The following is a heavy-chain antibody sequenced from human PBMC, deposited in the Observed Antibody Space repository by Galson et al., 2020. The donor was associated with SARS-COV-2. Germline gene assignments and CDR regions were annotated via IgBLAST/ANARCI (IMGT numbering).Heavy chain of an antibody. J-gene: IGHJ6*03. V-gene: IGHV4-34*01. CDR2: INIGGNT. Sequence: SETLSLTCAVYGGSFSGYSWTWIRQPPGKGLEWIGEINIGGNTNYSPSLRSRVTVSVDTSKNQFSLNLRSVTAADTALYYCARGHRGVVPSPVLGLGPYYSYYYMDVWGQGTTVTVSS. D-gene: IGHD3-10*01. CDR3: ARGHRGVVPSPVLGLGPYYSYYYMDV. CDR1: GGSFSGYS.